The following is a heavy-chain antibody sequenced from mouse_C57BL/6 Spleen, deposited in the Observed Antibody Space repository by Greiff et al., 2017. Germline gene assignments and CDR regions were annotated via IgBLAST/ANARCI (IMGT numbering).Heavy chain of an antibody. D-gene: IGHD1-1*02. J-gene: IGHJ1*03. CDR3: ARRWNWYFDV. CDR2: ISSGSSTL. Sequence: EVQGVESGGGLVKPGGSLKLSCAASGFTFSDYGMHWVRQAPEKGLAWVAYISSGSSTLYYADTVKGRFTMSRDNAKNTLFLQMTSLRSEDTAMYYCARRWNWYFDVWGTGTTVTVSS. V-gene: IGHV5-17*01. CDR1: GFTFSDYG.